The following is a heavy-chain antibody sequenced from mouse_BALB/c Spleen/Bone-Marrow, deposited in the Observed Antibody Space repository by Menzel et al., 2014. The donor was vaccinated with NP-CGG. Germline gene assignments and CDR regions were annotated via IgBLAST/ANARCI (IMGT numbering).Heavy chain of an antibody. CDR2: INPSSGYT. J-gene: IGHJ4*01. CDR3: AKRDIYYGYDGNAMDY. D-gene: IGHD2-2*01. Sequence: VQLQQSGAELARPGASVKMSCKASGYTFITYTMHWVKQRPGQGLEWIGYINPSSGYTNYNQKFKDKATLTADKSSSTAYMQLSSLTSEDSAVYFCAKRDIYYGYDGNAMDYWGQGTSVTVSS. CDR1: GYTFITYT. V-gene: IGHV1-4*01.